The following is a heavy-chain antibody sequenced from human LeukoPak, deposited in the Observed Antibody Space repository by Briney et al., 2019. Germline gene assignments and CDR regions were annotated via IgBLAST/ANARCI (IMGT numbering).Heavy chain of an antibody. CDR2: IYYSGST. V-gene: IGHV4-59*01. CDR1: GGSFSGYY. Sequence: SETLSLTCAVYGGSFSGYYWSWIRQPPGKGLEWIGYIYYSGSTNYNPSLKSRVTISVDTSKNQFSLKLSSVTAADTAVYYCARNGRRRPRDAFDIWGQGTMVTVSS. D-gene: IGHD1-26*01. CDR3: ARNGRRRPRDAFDI. J-gene: IGHJ3*02.